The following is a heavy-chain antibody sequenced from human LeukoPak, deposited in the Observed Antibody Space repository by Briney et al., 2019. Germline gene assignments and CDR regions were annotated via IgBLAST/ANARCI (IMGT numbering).Heavy chain of an antibody. J-gene: IGHJ2*01. CDR3: ARDLYYDSSGGDL. CDR2: ISSSSSYI. CDR1: GFTLRTYS. Sequence: GGSLRLSCAAPGFTLRTYSMNWVRQAPGKGLEWVSSISSSSSYIYDTDSVKGRFTISRDNAKNSLYLQMNSLRAEDTAVYYCARDLYYDSSGGDLWGRGTLVTVSS. V-gene: IGHV3-21*01. D-gene: IGHD3-22*01.